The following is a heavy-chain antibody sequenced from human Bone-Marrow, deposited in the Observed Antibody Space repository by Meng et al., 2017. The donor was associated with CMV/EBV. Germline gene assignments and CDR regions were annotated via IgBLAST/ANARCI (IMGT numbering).Heavy chain of an antibody. CDR2: ISSSSSYI. Sequence: GESLKISCAASGFTFSSYSMNWVRQAPGKGLEWVSSISSSSSYIYYADSVKGRFTISRDNAKNSLYLQMNSLRAEDTAVYYCARDLPVYYYYYGMDVWGQGPTVTVSS. CDR1: GFTFSSYS. J-gene: IGHJ6*02. D-gene: IGHD4-17*01. CDR3: ARDLPVYYYYYGMDV. V-gene: IGHV3-21*01.